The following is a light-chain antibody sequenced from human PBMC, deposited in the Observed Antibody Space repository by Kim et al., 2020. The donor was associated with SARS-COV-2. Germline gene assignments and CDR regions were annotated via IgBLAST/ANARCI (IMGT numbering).Light chain of an antibody. CDR1: RGSIARNY. CDR3: QSYDSSTVV. Sequence: GKTVTISCTRSRGSIARNYVQWYQQRPGSAPTTVIYEDNQRPSGVPDRFSGSIDSSSNSASLTISGLKTEDEADYYCQSYDSSTVVFGGGTQLTVL. J-gene: IGLJ2*01. CDR2: EDN. V-gene: IGLV6-57*03.